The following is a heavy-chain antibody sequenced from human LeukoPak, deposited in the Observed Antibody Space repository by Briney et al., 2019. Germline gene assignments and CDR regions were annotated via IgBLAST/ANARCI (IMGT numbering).Heavy chain of an antibody. Sequence: ASVKVSFKASGGTFSSYAISWVRQAPGQGLEWMGGIIPIFGTANYAQKFQGRVTITADESTSTAYMELSSLRSEDTAAYYCAKTYGDYSGGAFDIWGQGTMVTVSS. CDR1: GGTFSSYA. J-gene: IGHJ3*02. D-gene: IGHD4-17*01. CDR2: IIPIFGTA. V-gene: IGHV1-69*13. CDR3: AKTYGDYSGGAFDI.